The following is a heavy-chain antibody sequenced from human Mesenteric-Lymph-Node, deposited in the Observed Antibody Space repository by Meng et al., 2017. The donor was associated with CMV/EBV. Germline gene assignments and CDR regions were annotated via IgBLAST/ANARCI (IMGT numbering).Heavy chain of an antibody. D-gene: IGHD3-22*01. J-gene: IGHJ4*02. CDR3: ARAGTAEYYDSSGYYYAFDY. CDR2: IDSDGNST. Sequence: SRYWMKGVRQAPGKGLVWVSLIDSDGNSTNYADSVKGRLTISRDNAKNTLDLQMNSLRAEDTAMYYCARAGTAEYYDSSGYYYAFDYWGQGALVTVSS. CDR1: SRYW. V-gene: IGHV3-74*01.